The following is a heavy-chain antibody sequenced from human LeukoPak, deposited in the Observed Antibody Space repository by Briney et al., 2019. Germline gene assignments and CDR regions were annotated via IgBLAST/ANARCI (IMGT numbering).Heavy chain of an antibody. CDR1: GGTFSSYA. CDR2: IIPIFGTA. V-gene: IGHV1-69*13. Sequence: APVKVSCKASGGTFSSYAISWVRQAPGQGLEWMGGIIPIFGTANYAQKFQGRVTITADESTSTAYMELSSLRSDDTAVYYCARDYSRGDPDYWGQGTLVAVSS. D-gene: IGHD6-19*01. CDR3: ARDYSRGDPDY. J-gene: IGHJ4*02.